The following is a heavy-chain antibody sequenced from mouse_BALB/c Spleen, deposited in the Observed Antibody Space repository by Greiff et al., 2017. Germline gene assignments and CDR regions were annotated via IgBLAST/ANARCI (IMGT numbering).Heavy chain of an antibody. V-gene: IGHV1-7*01. J-gene: IGHJ3*01. D-gene: IGHD1-1*01. CDR1: GYTFTSYW. CDR2: INPSTGYT. CDR3: ARSGYGSSLGFAY. Sequence: QVQLKESGAELAKPGASVKMSCKASGYTFTSYWMHWVKQRPGQGLEWIGYINPSTGYTEYNQKFKDKATLTADKSSSTAYMQLSSLTSEDSAVYYCARSGYGSSLGFAYWGQGTLVTVSA.